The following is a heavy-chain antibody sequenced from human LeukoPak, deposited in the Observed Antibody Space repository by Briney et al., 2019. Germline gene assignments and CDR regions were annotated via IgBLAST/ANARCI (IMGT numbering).Heavy chain of an antibody. CDR2: ISYDGSNK. Sequence: PGGSLRLSCVASEITFSSYAMHWVRQAPGKGLEWVAVISYDGSNKYYADSVKGRFTISRDNSKNTLYLQMNSLRAEDTAVYYCARAWWELRAQTDTLPDYWGQGTLVTVSS. J-gene: IGHJ4*02. CDR1: EITFSSYA. D-gene: IGHD1-26*01. V-gene: IGHV3-30*04. CDR3: ARAWWELRAQTDTLPDY.